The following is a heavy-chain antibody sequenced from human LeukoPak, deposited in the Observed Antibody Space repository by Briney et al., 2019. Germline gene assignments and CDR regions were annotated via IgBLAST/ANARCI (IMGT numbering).Heavy chain of an antibody. J-gene: IGHJ4*02. Sequence: QPGGSLRLSCAASGFTLNKYAMTWVRQAPGKGLVWVAVISASGDNTDYADSVKGRFTISRDNSKNTLSLQMNSLRVEDTAVYYCAKVVGTGTTPTDYWGQGTLVTVSS. V-gene: IGHV3-23*01. CDR1: GFTLNKYA. D-gene: IGHD1-1*01. CDR2: ISASGDNT. CDR3: AKVVGTGTTPTDY.